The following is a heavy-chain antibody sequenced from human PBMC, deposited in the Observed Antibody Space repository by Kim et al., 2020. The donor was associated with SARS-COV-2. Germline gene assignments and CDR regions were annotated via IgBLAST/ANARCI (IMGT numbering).Heavy chain of an antibody. CDR3: ARGGTSGIAAAAPVEETNYYYYYGMAV. CDR2: INPNSGGT. CDR1: GYTFTGYY. D-gene: IGHD6-13*01. Sequence: ASVKVSCKASGYTFTGYYMHWVRQAPGQGLEWMGWINPNSGGTNYAQKFQGWVTMTRDTSISTAYMELSRLRSDDTAVYYCARGGTSGIAAAAPVEETNYYYYYGMAVWGQGTTVTVSS. V-gene: IGHV1-2*04. J-gene: IGHJ6*02.